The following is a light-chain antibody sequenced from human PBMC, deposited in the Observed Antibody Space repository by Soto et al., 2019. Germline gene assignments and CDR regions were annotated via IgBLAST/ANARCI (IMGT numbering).Light chain of an antibody. CDR2: DVS. Sequence: QSALTQPASVSGSPGQSITISCTGTSSDVGGYNYVSWYQQHPGEAPKLMIYDVSNRPSGVSNRFSGSKSGNTASLTISGLQAEDEADYYCSSYTSSSTPYVFGTGTKLTV. CDR1: SSDVGGYNY. CDR3: SSYTSSSTPYV. V-gene: IGLV2-14*01. J-gene: IGLJ1*01.